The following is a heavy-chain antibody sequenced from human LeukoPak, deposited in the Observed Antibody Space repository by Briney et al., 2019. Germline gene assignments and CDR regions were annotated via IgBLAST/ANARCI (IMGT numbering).Heavy chain of an antibody. V-gene: IGHV4-34*01. J-gene: IGHJ4*02. CDR1: GGSFSGYY. CDR2: INHSGST. Sequence: SETLSLTXAVYGGSFSGYYWSWIRQPPGKGLEWIGEINHSGSTNYNPSLKSRVTISVDTSKNQFSLKLSSVTAADTAVYYCARRAFGQLLFDYWGQGTLVTVSS. CDR3: ARRAFGQLLFDY. D-gene: IGHD2-2*01.